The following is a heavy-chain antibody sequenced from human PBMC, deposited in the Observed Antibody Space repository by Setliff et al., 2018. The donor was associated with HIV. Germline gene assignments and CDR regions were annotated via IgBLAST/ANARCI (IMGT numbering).Heavy chain of an antibody. D-gene: IGHD3-16*01. V-gene: IGHV3-53*01. CDR3: AKGVKWLDP. J-gene: IGHJ5*02. CDR1: GFTVSDTH. CDR2: IYSDGRT. Sequence: PGGSLRLSCAASGFTVSDTHMTWVRQAPGKGLEWVSFIYSDGRTYYAESVMGRFTISRDDSKNTLYLQMHSLRVEDTAAYYCAKGVKWLDPWGQGIQVTVSS.